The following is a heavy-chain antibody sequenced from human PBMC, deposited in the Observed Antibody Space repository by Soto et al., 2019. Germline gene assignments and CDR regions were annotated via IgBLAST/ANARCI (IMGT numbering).Heavy chain of an antibody. CDR2: IYWDDDK. Sequence: QITLRESGPPLVKPTQTLTLTCTFSGFSLGTSEVGVGWVRQSPGKALEWLALIYWDDDKRYSPSLKSRLTITKDTSKNQVVLTMTNMDPVDTATYYCAHTRYDSQTPYYFDYWGQGTLVTVSS. D-gene: IGHD3-10*01. CDR3: AHTRYDSQTPYYFDY. J-gene: IGHJ4*02. CDR1: GFSLGTSEVG. V-gene: IGHV2-5*02.